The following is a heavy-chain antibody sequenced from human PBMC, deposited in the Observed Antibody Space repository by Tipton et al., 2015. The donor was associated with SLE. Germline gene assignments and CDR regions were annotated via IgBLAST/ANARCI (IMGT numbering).Heavy chain of an antibody. CDR3: AKDTTTTVTPAWYFDL. D-gene: IGHD4-17*01. CDR2: IWYDGSNK. J-gene: IGHJ2*01. Sequence: SLRLSCAASGFTFSSYGMHWVRRAPGKGLEWVAVIWYDGSNKYYADSVKGRFTISRDNSKNTLYLQMNSLRAEDTAVYYCAKDTTTTVTPAWYFDLWGRGTLVTVSS. V-gene: IGHV3-33*06. CDR1: GFTFSSYG.